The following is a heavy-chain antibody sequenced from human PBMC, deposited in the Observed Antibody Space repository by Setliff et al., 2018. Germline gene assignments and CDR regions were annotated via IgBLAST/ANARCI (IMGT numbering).Heavy chain of an antibody. V-gene: IGHV3-23*01. D-gene: IGHD3-10*01. CDR3: VTSTTIIYYFDF. CDR2: TTGSGGYR. J-gene: IGHJ4*02. Sequence: GGSLRLSCAVSGFTFSTQSMSWVRQAPGKGLEWVSSTTGSGGYRDYADSVKGRFTISRDNSKNMLYLQMNSLRAEDTAVYYCVTSTTIIYYFDFWGPGPPVTVSS. CDR1: GFTFSTQS.